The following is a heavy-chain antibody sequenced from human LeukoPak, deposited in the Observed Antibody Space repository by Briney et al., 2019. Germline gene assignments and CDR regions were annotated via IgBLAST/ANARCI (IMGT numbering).Heavy chain of an antibody. D-gene: IGHD2-15*01. V-gene: IGHV3-7*01. CDR3: GRDQTPFY. CDR1: GFTLSSFE. J-gene: IGHJ4*02. CDR2: IKDDGSED. Sequence: GGSLRLSCAASGFTLSSFEMNWVRQAPGKGLEWVATIKDDGSEDYYLDSVKGRFTISRDNAKSSMWLQMSSLRAEDTAVYYCGRDQTPFYWGQGSLVTVSS.